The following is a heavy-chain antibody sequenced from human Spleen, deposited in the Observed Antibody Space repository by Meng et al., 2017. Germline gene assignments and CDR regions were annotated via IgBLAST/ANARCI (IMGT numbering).Heavy chain of an antibody. D-gene: IGHD6-13*01. CDR2: IYTSGSA. V-gene: IGHV4-61*02. J-gene: IGHJ3*02. CDR3: ARWNRNSWSDAFDI. CDR1: AGSISSGSYY. Sequence: SETLSLTCTVSAGSISSGSYYWSWIRQPAGKGLEWIGRIYTSGSANYNPSLKSRVTISVDTSKNQFSLKLRSATAADTAVYYCARWNRNSWSDAFDIWGQGTMVTVSS.